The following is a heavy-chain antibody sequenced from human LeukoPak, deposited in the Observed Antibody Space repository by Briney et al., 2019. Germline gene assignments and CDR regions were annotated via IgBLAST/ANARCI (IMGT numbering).Heavy chain of an antibody. CDR2: IDPSDSYT. CDR3: ARPDIVVVPAAQGAFDI. J-gene: IGHJ3*02. CDR1: GYSFTSYW. V-gene: IGHV5-10-1*01. Sequence: RGESLKISCKGSGYSFTSYWISWVRQMPGKGLEWMERIDPSDSYTNYSPSFRGHVTISADKSISTAYLQWSSLKASDTAMYYCARPDIVVVPAAQGAFDIWGQGTMVTVSS. D-gene: IGHD2-2*01.